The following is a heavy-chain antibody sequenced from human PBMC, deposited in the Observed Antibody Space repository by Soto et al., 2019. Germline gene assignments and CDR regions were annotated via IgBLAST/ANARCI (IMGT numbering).Heavy chain of an antibody. CDR1: GGSISNSY. CDR2: IYSSGST. J-gene: IGHJ6*02. Sequence: SETLSLTCTVSGGSISNSYWSWIRQSPEKGLEWIGYIYSSGSTNYNPPFKSRVTISVDTSKNQFSLKLNSVTAADTAVYYCARDLWGYCGTDCYPLDVWGQGTTVTVSS. CDR3: ARDLWGYCGTDCYPLDV. D-gene: IGHD2-21*02. V-gene: IGHV4-59*01.